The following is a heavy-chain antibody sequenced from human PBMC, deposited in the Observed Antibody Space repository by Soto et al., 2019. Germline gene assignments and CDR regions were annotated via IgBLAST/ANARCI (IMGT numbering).Heavy chain of an antibody. V-gene: IGHV1-8*01. CDR1: GYTFTSYD. D-gene: IGHD6-19*01. CDR2: MNPNSGNT. CDR3: ARDPSSQWLVGGIDY. Sequence: ASVKGSCKSSGYTFTSYDINWVRQATGQGLEWMGWMNPNSGNTGYAQKFQGRVTMTRNTSISTAYMELSSLRSEDTAVYYCARDPSSQWLVGGIDYWGQGTLVIVSS. J-gene: IGHJ4*02.